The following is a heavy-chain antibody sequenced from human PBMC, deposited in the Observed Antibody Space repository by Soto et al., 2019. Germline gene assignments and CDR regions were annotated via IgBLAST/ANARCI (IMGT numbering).Heavy chain of an antibody. J-gene: IGHJ4*02. CDR1: GFTFLRDW. CDR2: IKSDGSST. D-gene: IGHD3-10*01. CDR3: ARGVGESLNSRRVPHPLFDY. Sequence: EVQLVESGGGLVQPGGSLRLACAASGFTFLRDWMHWVRQAPGKGLVWGSRIKSDGSSTSYADSVKGRFTRSRDNAKDTMYLALNRLSAEDTAVYYWARGVGESLNSRRVPHPLFDYWGQGTLVTVSS. V-gene: IGHV3-74*01.